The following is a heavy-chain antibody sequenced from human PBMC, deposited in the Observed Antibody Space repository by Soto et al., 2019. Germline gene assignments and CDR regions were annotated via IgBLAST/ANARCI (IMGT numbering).Heavy chain of an antibody. CDR1: GVSFSSYA. CDR2: ISYDGSNN. J-gene: IGHJ5*02. CDR3: ARAWDCWIGSNWFDP. Sequence: PSGSLSLSCTASGVSFSSYAMHWVRHAPGTGLEWMAVISYDGSNNYYAASVKRRFTISRKTSQNTLYLQMTRLRAEDTAVYYCARAWDCWIGSNWFDPSGQGTLVTVYS. D-gene: IGHD3-3*01. V-gene: IGHV3-30-3*01.